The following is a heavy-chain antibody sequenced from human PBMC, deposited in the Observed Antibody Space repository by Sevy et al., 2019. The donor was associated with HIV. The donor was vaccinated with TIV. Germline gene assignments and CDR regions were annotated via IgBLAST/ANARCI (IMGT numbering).Heavy chain of an antibody. D-gene: IGHD5-18*01. Sequence: ASVKVSCKASGYTFTGYYIYWVRQAPGQGLEWMGWINPNSGGTNYAQKFQARVTMTTDTSINTAYLELSRLRSDDTAVYYCARDAQLWSYNWLDPCGQGSLVTVSS. CDR2: INPNSGGT. V-gene: IGHV1-2*02. J-gene: IGHJ5*02. CDR1: GYTFTGYY. CDR3: ARDAQLWSYNWLDP.